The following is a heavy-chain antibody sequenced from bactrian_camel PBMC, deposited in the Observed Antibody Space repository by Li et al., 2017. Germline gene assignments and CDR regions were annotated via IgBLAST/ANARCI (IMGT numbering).Heavy chain of an antibody. CDR3: AAVINPKSTVVVGTH. D-gene: IGHD6*01. V-gene: IGHV3S40*01. CDR2: IGASS. CDR1: GFPFSTYY. J-gene: IGHJ4*01. Sequence: VQLVESGGGLVQPGGSLRLSCRTSGFPFSTYYMSWVRQAPGKGVEWVSTIGASSHYADSVKGRFTISRDNDKSTLYLQMDNLKPEDTAVYYCAAVINPKSTVVVGTHWGQGTQVTVS.